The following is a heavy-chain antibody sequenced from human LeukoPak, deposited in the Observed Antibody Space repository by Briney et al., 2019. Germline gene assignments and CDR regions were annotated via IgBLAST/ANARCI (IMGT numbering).Heavy chain of an antibody. CDR1: GFTFSNAW. CDR2: IKSKTDGWTA. D-gene: IGHD3-3*01. J-gene: IGHJ4*02. Sequence: GGSLRLSCAASGFTFSNAWMSRVRQAPGKGLEWVGRIKSKTDGWTADYAAPVKGRFTISRDDSKNTLYLQMNSLKTEDTAVYYCTTDSSFWSGYFPGYYFDYWGQGTLVTVSS. V-gene: IGHV3-15*01. CDR3: TTDSSFWSGYFPGYYFDY.